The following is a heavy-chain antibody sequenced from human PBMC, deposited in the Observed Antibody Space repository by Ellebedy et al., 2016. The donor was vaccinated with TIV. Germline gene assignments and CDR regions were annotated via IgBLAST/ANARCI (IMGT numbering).Heavy chain of an antibody. Sequence: PGGSLRLSCAASGFTFSGSHMHWVRQASGKGLEWIGHIKRKTDNHATAYAASVTGRFIISRDDSKNTAYLQMNSLKTEDTAVYYCAKDLTQHNYWGQGTLVTVSS. CDR1: GFTFSGSH. D-gene: IGHD2-21*01. CDR2: IKRKTDNHAT. CDR3: AKDLTQHNY. V-gene: IGHV3-73*01. J-gene: IGHJ4*02.